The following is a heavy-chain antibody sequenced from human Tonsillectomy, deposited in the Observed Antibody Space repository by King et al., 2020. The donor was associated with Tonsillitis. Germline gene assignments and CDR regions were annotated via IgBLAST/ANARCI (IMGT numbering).Heavy chain of an antibody. J-gene: IGHJ5*02. V-gene: IGHV3-21*01. Sequence: VQLVESGGGLVKPGGSLRLSCAASGFTFSSYSMNWVRQAPGKGLEWVSSISSSSSYIYYADSVKGRFTISRDNAKNSLYLQMNSLRAEDTAVYYCARGSAVARLGWFDPWGHGTLVTVSS. CDR2: ISSSSSYI. CDR3: ARGSAVARLGWFDP. CDR1: GFTFSSYS. D-gene: IGHD6-19*01.